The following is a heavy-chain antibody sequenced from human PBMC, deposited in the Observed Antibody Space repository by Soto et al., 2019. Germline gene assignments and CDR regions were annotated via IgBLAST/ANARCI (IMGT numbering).Heavy chain of an antibody. CDR1: GYSFTSYW. CDR2: IDPSDSYT. CDR3: PSHVSPGYYYYYGMDV. V-gene: IGHV5-10-1*01. J-gene: IGHJ6*02. Sequence: GDSLKISCKSSGYSFTSYWISWVRQMPGKGLEWMGRIDPSDSYTNYSPSFQGHVTISADKSISTAYLQWSSLKASDTAMYYCPSHVSPGYYYYYGMDVWGQGTTVTVSS.